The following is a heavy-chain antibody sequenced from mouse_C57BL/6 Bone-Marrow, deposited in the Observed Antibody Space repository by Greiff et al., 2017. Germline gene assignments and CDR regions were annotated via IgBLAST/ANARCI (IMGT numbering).Heavy chain of an antibody. Sequence: VQLQQSGPELVKPGASVKISCKASGYSFTDYNMNWVKQSNGKSLEWIGVINPNYGTTSYNQKFKGKATLTVDQSSSTAYMQLNSLTSEDSAVYYCARYDDGSSPIYWYFDVWGTGTTVTVSS. J-gene: IGHJ1*03. D-gene: IGHD1-1*01. V-gene: IGHV1-39*01. CDR2: INPNYGTT. CDR3: ARYDDGSSPIYWYFDV. CDR1: GYSFTDYN.